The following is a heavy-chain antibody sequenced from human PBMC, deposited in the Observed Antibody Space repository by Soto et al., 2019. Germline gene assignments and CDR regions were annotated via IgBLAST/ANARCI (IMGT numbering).Heavy chain of an antibody. CDR2: IIPISGTP. CDR1: GGSFTTYS. V-gene: IGHV1-69*06. CDR3: ARGVGRTVRGVNLYYYYAMDV. J-gene: IGHJ6*02. Sequence: QVQLVQSGAEVKTPGSSVKVSCKASGGSFTTYSISWVRQAPGQGLEWMGGIIPISGTPNYAQKFQGRVTITPDKYTTTTYMELNSLRFEDTAVYYWARGVGRTVRGVNLYYYYAMDVWGQGTTVTVPS. D-gene: IGHD3-10*01.